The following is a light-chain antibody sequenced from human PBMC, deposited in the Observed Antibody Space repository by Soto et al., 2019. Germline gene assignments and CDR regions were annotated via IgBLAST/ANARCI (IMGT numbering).Light chain of an antibody. Sequence: IVLTQSPGTLSLSPGERATLSCRASQTISSSSLAWYQQKGGQAPRLLIYGASTRATGIPARFSGGGSGTDFTLTISRLEPEDFAVYYCQHYGGSPPITFGQGTRLEIK. V-gene: IGKV3-20*01. CDR2: GAS. J-gene: IGKJ5*01. CDR3: QHYGGSPPIT. CDR1: QTISSSS.